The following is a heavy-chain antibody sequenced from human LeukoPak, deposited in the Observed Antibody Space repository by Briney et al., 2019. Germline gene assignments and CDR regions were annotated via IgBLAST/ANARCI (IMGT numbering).Heavy chain of an antibody. CDR3: ARELRISGWYPSFDY. D-gene: IGHD6-19*01. CDR1: GYTFTSYA. J-gene: IGHJ4*02. CDR2: INPNSGGT. Sequence: ASVKVSCKASGYTFTSYAMNWVRQAPGQGLEWMGWINPNSGGTNYAQKFQGWVTMTRDTSISTAYMELSRLRSDYTAVYYCARELRISGWYPSFDYWGQGTLVTVSS. V-gene: IGHV1-2*04.